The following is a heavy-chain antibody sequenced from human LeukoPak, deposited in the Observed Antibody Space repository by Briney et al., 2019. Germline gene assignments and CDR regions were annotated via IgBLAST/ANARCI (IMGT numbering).Heavy chain of an antibody. J-gene: IGHJ1*01. V-gene: IGHV3-23*01. D-gene: IGHD1-1*01. CDR2: ISGSGGST. CDR1: GFTFSSYA. CDR3: AKGSTGTTYFQH. Sequence: SGGSLRLSCAASGFTFSSYAMSWVRQAPGKGLEWVSAISGSGGSTYYADSVKGRFTISRDNSKNTLYLQMNSLRAEDTAVYYCAKGSTGTTYFQHWGQGTLVTVSS.